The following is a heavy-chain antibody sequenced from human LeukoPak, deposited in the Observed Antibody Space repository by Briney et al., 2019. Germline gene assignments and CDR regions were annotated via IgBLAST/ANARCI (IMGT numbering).Heavy chain of an antibody. V-gene: IGHV4-34*01. D-gene: IGHD6-13*01. CDR1: GFTVSSNY. J-gene: IGHJ4*02. CDR2: INHSGST. Sequence: GSLRLSCAASGFTVSSNYMSWIRQPPGKGLEWIGEINHSGSTNYNPSLKSRVTISVDTSKNQFSLKLSSVTAADTAVYYCARAYSSSWYYTFKYDYWGQGTLVTVSS. CDR3: ARAYSSSWYYTFKYDY.